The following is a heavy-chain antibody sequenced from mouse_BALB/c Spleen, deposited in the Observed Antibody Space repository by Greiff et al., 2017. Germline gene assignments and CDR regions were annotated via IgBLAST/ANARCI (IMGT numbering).Heavy chain of an antibody. CDR1: GFSLTSYG. D-gene: IGHD2-3*01. J-gene: IGHJ3*01. V-gene: IGHV2-2*02. CDR2: IWSGGST. CDR3: ARNDVPGAWFAY. Sequence: QVQLKQSGPGLVQPSQSLSITCTVSGFSLTSYGVHWVRQSPGKGLEWLGVIWSGGSTDYNAAFISRLSISKDNSKSQVFFKMNSLQANDTAIYYCARNDVPGAWFAYWGQGTLVTVSA.